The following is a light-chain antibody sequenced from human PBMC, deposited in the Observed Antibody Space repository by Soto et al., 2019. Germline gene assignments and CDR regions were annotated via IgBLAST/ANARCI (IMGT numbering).Light chain of an antibody. CDR1: QRISPL. Sequence: DIQMTQSPSTLSASVGDRVTSTCRASQRISPLLAWYQQKPGKAPQLLIYDASSLENGDPARFSGSGSGTEFPLAISSLQSDDFAPYYCQQYKSPPYTFGQGNRLEIK. CDR3: QQYKSPPYT. CDR2: DAS. J-gene: IGKJ2*01. V-gene: IGKV1-5*01.